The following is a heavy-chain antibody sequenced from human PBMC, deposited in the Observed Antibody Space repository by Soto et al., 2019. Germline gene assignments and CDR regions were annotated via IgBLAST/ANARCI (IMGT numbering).Heavy chain of an antibody. Sequence: SETLSLTCAVYGGSFSGYYWSRIRQPPGKGLEWIGEINHSGSTNYNPSLKSRVTISVDTSKNQFSLKLSSVTAADTAVYYCARVSGDYYGSGSYYKNYFDYWGQGTLVTVSS. D-gene: IGHD3-10*01. CDR3: ARVSGDYYGSGSYYKNYFDY. CDR1: GGSFSGYY. V-gene: IGHV4-34*01. CDR2: INHSGST. J-gene: IGHJ4*02.